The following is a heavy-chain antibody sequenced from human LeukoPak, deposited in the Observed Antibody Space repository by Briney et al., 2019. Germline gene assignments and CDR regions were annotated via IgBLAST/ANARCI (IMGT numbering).Heavy chain of an antibody. CDR3: ARSGISGSYYAY. CDR1: GFTFSNYE. J-gene: IGHJ4*02. CDR2: ISGSGSTI. D-gene: IGHD1-26*01. V-gene: IGHV3-48*03. Sequence: GGSLRLSCAASGFTFSNYENNWVRQAPGRGLEWISYISGSGSTIYYADSVKGRFTITRDNAKKSLYLQMNSLRAEDTAVYYCARSGISGSYYAYWGQGTLVTVSS.